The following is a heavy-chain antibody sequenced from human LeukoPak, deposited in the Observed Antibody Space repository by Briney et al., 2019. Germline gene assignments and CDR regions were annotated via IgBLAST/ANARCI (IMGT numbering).Heavy chain of an antibody. V-gene: IGHV4-39*01. Sequence: PSETLSLTCTVSGVSISSSNSYWGWIRQPPGKGLEWIGSIYYTGNTYYNASLKSRVTISIDTSKNQISLRLTSVTATDTAMYYCARQTGSGLFTLPGGEGTLVTVSS. D-gene: IGHD3/OR15-3a*01. CDR1: GVSISSSNSY. CDR3: ARQTGSGLFTLP. J-gene: IGHJ4*02. CDR2: IYYTGNT.